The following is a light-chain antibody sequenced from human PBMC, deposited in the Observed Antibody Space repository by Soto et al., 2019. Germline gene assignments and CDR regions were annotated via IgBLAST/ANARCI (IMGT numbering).Light chain of an antibody. J-gene: IGKJ1*01. CDR1: QSISSW. V-gene: IGKV1-5*01. Sequence: IQMTQSPSTLSASVGDRVSITCRASQSISSWLAWYQQKPGKAPKLLIYDASSLESGVPSRFSGSGSGTEFTLTISSLQPDDFATYYCQQYSSSSEWTFGQGTNVDIK. CDR3: QQYSSSSEWT. CDR2: DAS.